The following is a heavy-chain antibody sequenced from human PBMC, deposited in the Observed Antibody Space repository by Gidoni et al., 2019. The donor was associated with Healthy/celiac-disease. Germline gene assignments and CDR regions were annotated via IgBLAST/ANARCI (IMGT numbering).Heavy chain of an antibody. CDR1: VGSISSGGYY. J-gene: IGHJ4*02. V-gene: IGHV4-31*03. Sequence: HVQLQESGPGLVKPSQTLSLTCTVSVGSISSGGYYWSWIRQHPGKGLEWIGYIYYSGSTYYNPSLKSRVTISVDTSKNQFSLKLSSVTAADTAVYYCARSLPEMATNSPFFDYWGQGTLVTVSS. D-gene: IGHD5-12*01. CDR3: ARSLPEMATNSPFFDY. CDR2: IYYSGST.